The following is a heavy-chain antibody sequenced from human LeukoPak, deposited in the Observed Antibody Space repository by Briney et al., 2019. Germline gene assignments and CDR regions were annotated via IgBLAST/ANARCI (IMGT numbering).Heavy chain of an antibody. J-gene: IGHJ3*02. CDR1: GFTFRSYE. D-gene: IGHD1-26*01. Sequence: GGSLRLSCAASGFTFRSYEMHWVRQAPGKGLEWVGRTRNKANSYSTEYAASVKGRFTISRDDSKNSLYLQMNSLKTEDTAVYYCARGGSYVAFDIWGQGTMVTVSS. CDR2: TRNKANSYST. CDR3: ARGGSYVAFDI. V-gene: IGHV3-72*01.